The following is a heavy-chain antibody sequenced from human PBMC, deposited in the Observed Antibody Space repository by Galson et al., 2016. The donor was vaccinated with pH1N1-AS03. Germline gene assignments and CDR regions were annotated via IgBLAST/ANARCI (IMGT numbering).Heavy chain of an antibody. CDR2: INQDGSEK. CDR1: GFTFNSYW. D-gene: IGHD6-6*01. Sequence: LRLSCAASGFTFNSYWLSWVRPAPGKGPAWVAHINQDGSEKYYVDSVKGRFTIYRDNDKNALYLQMNSLRAEDTAVYYCASAPRGSGSSFYFDLWGQGTLGTVSS. CDR3: ASAPRGSGSSFYFDL. V-gene: IGHV3-7*03. J-gene: IGHJ4*02.